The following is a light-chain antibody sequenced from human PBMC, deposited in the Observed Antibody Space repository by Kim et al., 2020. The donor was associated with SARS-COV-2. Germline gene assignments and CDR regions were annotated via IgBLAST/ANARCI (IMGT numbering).Light chain of an antibody. CDR3: QSRNSGGRVM. J-gene: IGLJ3*02. CDR2: GSN. V-gene: IGLV3-19*01. CDR1: SLRSYY. Sequence: SSELTQDPVVSVALGQTVRITCQGDSLRSYYATWYQQKPRQAPVLVIYGSNNRPSGIPDRFSGSASGNTASLTISGTQAEDEADFYCQSRNSGGRVMFGGGTQLTVL.